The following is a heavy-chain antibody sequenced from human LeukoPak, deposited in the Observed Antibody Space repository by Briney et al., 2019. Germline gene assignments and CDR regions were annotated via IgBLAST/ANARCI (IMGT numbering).Heavy chain of an antibody. CDR2: IYHSGST. CDR3: ARDRIVVVPYYCYGMDV. Sequence: PSETLSLTCAVSGGSISSSNGWSWVRQPPGKGLEWIGEIYHSGSTNYNPSLKSRVTISVDKSKNQFSLKLSSVTAADTAVYYCARDRIVVVPYYCYGMDVWGKGTTVTVSS. CDR1: GGSISSSNG. J-gene: IGHJ6*04. D-gene: IGHD2-2*01. V-gene: IGHV4-4*02.